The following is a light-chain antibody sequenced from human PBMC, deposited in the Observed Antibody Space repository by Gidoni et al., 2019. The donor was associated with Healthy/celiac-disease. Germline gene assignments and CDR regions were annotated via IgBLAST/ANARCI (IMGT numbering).Light chain of an antibody. Sequence: SSELTQDTAVSVALGQTVRIKCQGDSRRSYYASWYQQKPGQAPVLVIYGKNNRPSGIPDRFSGSSSGNTASLTITGAQAEDEADYYCNSRDSSGNHLVFGGGTKLTVL. J-gene: IGLJ2*01. CDR3: NSRDSSGNHLV. CDR2: GKN. CDR1: SRRSYY. V-gene: IGLV3-19*01.